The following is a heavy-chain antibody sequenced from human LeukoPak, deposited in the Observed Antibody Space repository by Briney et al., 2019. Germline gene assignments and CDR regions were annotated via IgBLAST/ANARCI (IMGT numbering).Heavy chain of an antibody. CDR2: INPNSGGT. J-gene: IGHJ4*02. D-gene: IGHD3-3*01. CDR1: GYTFTGYY. CDR3: ARDYFPYLVTIPY. Sequence: GASVKVSCKASGYTFTGYYMHWVRQAPGQGLEWMGRINPNSGGTNYAQKFQGRVTMTRDTSISTAYMELSRLRSDDTAVYYCARDYFPYLVTIPYRGQGTLVTVSS. V-gene: IGHV1-2*06.